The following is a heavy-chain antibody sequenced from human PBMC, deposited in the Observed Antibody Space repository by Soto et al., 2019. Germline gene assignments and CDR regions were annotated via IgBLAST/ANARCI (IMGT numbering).Heavy chain of an antibody. Sequence: LRLSCAASGFTFSSYSMNWVRQAPGKGLEWVSSISGSSSYKYYADSVKGRFTISRDNAKNSLYLQMNSLRAEDTAVYYCARELGQKFDYWGRGTLVTVSS. CDR1: GFTFSSYS. V-gene: IGHV3-21*01. J-gene: IGHJ4*02. CDR3: ARELGQKFDY. CDR2: ISGSSSYK.